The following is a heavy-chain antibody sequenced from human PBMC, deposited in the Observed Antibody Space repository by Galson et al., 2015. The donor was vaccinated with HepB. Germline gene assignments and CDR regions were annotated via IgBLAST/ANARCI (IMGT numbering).Heavy chain of an antibody. CDR1: GFTFSSYW. CDR2: IKQDGSDK. J-gene: IGHJ4*02. D-gene: IGHD5-12*01. Sequence: SLRLSCAASGFTFSSYWMSWVRQAPGKGLEWAANIKQDGSDKYYLDSVKGRFTISRDNAENSLYLQVNRLRAEDTAVYYCARVGSGYDYNYWGQGTLVTVSS. CDR3: ARVGSGYDYNY. V-gene: IGHV3-7*03.